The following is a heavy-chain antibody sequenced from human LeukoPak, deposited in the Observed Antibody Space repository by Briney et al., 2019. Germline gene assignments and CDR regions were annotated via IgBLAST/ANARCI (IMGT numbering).Heavy chain of an antibody. CDR3: ARGDYDFWSGQDY. J-gene: IGHJ4*02. CDR2: IKQDGSEK. Sequence: PGGSLRLSCAASGFTFSSYWMSWVRPAPGKGLEWVANIKQDGSEKYYVDSVKGRFTISRDNAKNSLYLQMNSLRAEDTAVYYCARGDYDFWSGQDYWGQGTLVTVSS. CDR1: GFTFSSYW. D-gene: IGHD3-3*01. V-gene: IGHV3-7*01.